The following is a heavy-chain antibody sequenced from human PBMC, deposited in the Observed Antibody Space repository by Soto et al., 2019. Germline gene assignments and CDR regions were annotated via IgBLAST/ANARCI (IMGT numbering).Heavy chain of an antibody. CDR3: AREADTAILNP. V-gene: IGHV4-30-2*01. D-gene: IGHD5-18*01. J-gene: IGHJ5*02. CDR2: IYQSGST. Sequence: SETLSLTCAVSGGAISSGGYSWSWIRQPPGKGLEGIGYIYQSGSTYYNPSLKSRVTISVDRSKNQFSLKLSSVTAADTAVYYCAREADTAILNPWGQGTLVTVSS. CDR1: GGAISSGGYS.